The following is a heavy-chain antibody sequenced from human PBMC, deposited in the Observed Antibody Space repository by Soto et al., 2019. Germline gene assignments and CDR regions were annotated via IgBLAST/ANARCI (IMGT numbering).Heavy chain of an antibody. D-gene: IGHD4-4*01. CDR3: ARAMTTRYYGMDV. Sequence: GGSLRLSCAARGFTFRSYGMHWVRQAPGKGLEWVAVIWYDGSNKYYADSVKGRFTISRDNSKNTLYLQMNSLRAEDTAVYYCARAMTTRYYGMDVWGQGTTVTVSS. V-gene: IGHV3-33*01. CDR1: GFTFRSYG. J-gene: IGHJ6*02. CDR2: IWYDGSNK.